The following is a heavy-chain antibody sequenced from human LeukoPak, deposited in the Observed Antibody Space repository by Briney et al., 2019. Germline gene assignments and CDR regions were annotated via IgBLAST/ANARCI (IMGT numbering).Heavy chain of an antibody. CDR3: AKEYCSSTSCYIDY. CDR1: GGSFSGYY. CDR2: ISWNSGSI. V-gene: IGHV3-9*01. J-gene: IGHJ4*02. D-gene: IGHD2-2*02. Sequence: LSLTCAVYGGSFSGYYWSWIRQPPGKGLEWVSGISWNSGSIGYADSVKGRFTISRDNAKNSLYLQMNSLRAEDTALYYCAKEYCSSTSCYIDYWGQGTLVTVSS.